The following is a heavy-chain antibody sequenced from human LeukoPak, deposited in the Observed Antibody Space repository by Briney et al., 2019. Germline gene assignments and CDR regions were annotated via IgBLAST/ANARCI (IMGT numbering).Heavy chain of an antibody. CDR3: ARGDDSSGYLFDY. CDR1: GFTLSSYG. D-gene: IGHD3-22*01. V-gene: IGHV3-33*01. J-gene: IGHJ4*02. CDR2: IWYDGSNK. Sequence: GGSLRLSCAASGFTLSSYGMHWVRQVPGKGLEWVAVIWYDGSNKYYADSVKGRFTISRNNSKNTLYLQMNSLRAEDTAVYYCARGDDSSGYLFDYWGQGTLVTVSS.